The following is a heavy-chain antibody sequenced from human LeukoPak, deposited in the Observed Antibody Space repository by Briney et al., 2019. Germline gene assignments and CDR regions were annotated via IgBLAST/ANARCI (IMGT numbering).Heavy chain of an antibody. CDR3: ARSNSPPYYFDY. D-gene: IGHD5-18*01. CDR2: FYSGGST. Sequence: PGGSLRLSCAASGFTVSSNYMSWVRQAPGKGLKWVSVFYSGGSTYYADSVKGRFTISRDNSKNTLYLQMNSLRAEDTAVYYCARSNSPPYYFDYWGQGTLVTVSP. CDR1: GFTVSSNY. J-gene: IGHJ4*02. V-gene: IGHV3-53*01.